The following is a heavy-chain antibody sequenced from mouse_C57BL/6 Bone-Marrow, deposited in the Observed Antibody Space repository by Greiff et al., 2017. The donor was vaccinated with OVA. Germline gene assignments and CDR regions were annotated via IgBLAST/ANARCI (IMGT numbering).Heavy chain of an antibody. CDR1: GYTFTNYW. CDR3: ARSRWFLYAMDY. J-gene: IGHJ4*01. D-gene: IGHD2-3*01. Sequence: VQVVESGAELVRPGTSVKMSCKASGYTFTNYWIGWAKQRPGHGLEWIGDIYPGGGYTNYNEKFKGKATLTADKSSSTAYMQFSSLTSEDSANYYCARSRWFLYAMDYWGQGTSVTVSS. CDR2: IYPGGGYT. V-gene: IGHV1-63*01.